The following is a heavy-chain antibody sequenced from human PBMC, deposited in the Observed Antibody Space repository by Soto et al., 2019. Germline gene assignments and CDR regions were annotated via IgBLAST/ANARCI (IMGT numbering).Heavy chain of an antibody. Sequence: ALVKVSCKASGYTITSYAMHWVRQAPGQRLEWMGWINADNGNTKYSQKFQGRVTITRDTSASTAYMELSSLRSEDTAVYYCARSLYDILTGSVLNWFDPWGQGTLVTSPQ. CDR1: GYTITSYA. CDR2: INADNGNT. V-gene: IGHV1-3*01. D-gene: IGHD3-9*01. CDR3: ARSLYDILTGSVLNWFDP. J-gene: IGHJ5*02.